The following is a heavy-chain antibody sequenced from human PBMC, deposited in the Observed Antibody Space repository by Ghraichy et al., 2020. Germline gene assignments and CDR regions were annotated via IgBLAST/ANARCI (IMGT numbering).Heavy chain of an antibody. V-gene: IGHV4-30-4*08. CDR3: ARADRLLWFGEKFDY. CDR2: IYYSGST. CDR1: GGSISSGDYY. D-gene: IGHD3-10*01. Sequence: SETLSLTCTVSGGSISSGDYYWSWIRQPPGKGLEWIGYIYYSGSTYYNPSLKSRVTISVDTSKNQFSLKLSSVTAADTAVYYCARADRLLWFGEKFDYWGQGTLVTVSS. J-gene: IGHJ4*02.